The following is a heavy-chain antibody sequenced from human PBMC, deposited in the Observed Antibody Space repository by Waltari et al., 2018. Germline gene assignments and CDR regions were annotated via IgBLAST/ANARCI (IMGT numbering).Heavy chain of an antibody. CDR3: ARLHWGSSGNWFDP. J-gene: IGHJ5*02. CDR2: IFHTGNT. V-gene: IGHV4-38-2*01. Sequence: QVHLQESGPGLVKSSETLSLTCAVSGYSISSGYYWGWIRQPPGKGLEWIGSIFHTGNTYYNPSLKSRVTISVDKSKNQFSLKFNSVTAADTAVYYCARLHWGSSGNWFDPWGQGTPVIVSS. CDR1: GYSISSGYY. D-gene: IGHD1-26*01.